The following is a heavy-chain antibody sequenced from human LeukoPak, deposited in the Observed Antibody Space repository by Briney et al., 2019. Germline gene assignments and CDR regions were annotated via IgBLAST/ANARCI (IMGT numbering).Heavy chain of an antibody. Sequence: GGSLTLSCAASGFTFSSHGMIWVRQAPAKGLHWVSGISGRGVSTYYAVSVKGRFTINRDNTKNTLYLKMNSLRAEDTAVYYCASLIAAAGTGDWGQGTLVTVSS. D-gene: IGHD6-13*01. CDR3: ASLIAAAGTGD. V-gene: IGHV3-23*01. CDR1: GFTFSSHG. J-gene: IGHJ4*02. CDR2: ISGRGVST.